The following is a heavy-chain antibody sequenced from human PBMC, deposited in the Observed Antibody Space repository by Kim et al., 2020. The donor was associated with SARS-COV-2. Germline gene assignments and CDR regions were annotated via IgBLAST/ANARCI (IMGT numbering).Heavy chain of an antibody. V-gene: IGHV4-34*01. D-gene: IGHD6-13*01. Sequence: SETLSLTCAVYGGSFSGYYWSWIRQPPGKGLEWIGEINHSGSTNYNPSRKSRVTISVDTSKNQFSLKLSSVTAADTAVYYCARGPGYSSSWPLDYWGQGTLVTVSS. CDR2: INHSGST. CDR3: ARGPGYSSSWPLDY. J-gene: IGHJ4*02. CDR1: GGSFSGYY.